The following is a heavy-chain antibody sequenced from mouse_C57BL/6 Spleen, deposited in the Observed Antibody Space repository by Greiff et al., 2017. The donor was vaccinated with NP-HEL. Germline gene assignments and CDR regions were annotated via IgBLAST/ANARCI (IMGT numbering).Heavy chain of an antibody. Sequence: VQLQQPGAELVKPGASVKLSCKASGYTFTSYWMQWVKQRPGQGLEWIGEIDPSDSYTNYNQKFKGKATLTVDTSSSTAYMQLSSLTSEDSAVYYCARGRDDYAMDYWGQGTSVTVSS. CDR1: GYTFTSYW. V-gene: IGHV1-50*01. D-gene: IGHD3-3*01. CDR3: ARGRDDYAMDY. CDR2: IDPSDSYT. J-gene: IGHJ4*01.